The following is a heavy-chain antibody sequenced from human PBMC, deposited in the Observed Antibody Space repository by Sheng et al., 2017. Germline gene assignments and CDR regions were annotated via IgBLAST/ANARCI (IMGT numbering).Heavy chain of an antibody. J-gene: IGHJ4*02. Sequence: VQLVESGGGVVQPGRSLRLSCAASGFSFNNYAMSWVRQAPGKGLEWVSGIGGSGGHTYYADSVQGRFTISRDNSKNTLYLQMSSLRADDTAVYYCAKGRIFGVVNPGLDSWGQGTLVTVSS. D-gene: IGHD3-3*01. CDR3: AKGRIFGVVNPGLDS. CDR1: GFSFNNYA. CDR2: IGGSGGHT. V-gene: IGHV3-23*04.